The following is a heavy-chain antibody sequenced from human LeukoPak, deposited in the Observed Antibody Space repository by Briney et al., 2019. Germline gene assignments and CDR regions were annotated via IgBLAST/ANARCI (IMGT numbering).Heavy chain of an antibody. V-gene: IGHV1-2*02. CDR2: INPNSGGT. CDR3: ATWNYGSGSYLLDY. D-gene: IGHD3-10*01. J-gene: IGHJ4*02. Sequence: ASVKVSCKASGGTFSSYAISWVRQAPGQGLEWMGWINPNSGGTNYAQKFQGRVTMTRDTSISTAYMELSRLRSDDTAVYYCATWNYGSGSYLLDYWGQGTLVTVSS. CDR1: GGTFSSYA.